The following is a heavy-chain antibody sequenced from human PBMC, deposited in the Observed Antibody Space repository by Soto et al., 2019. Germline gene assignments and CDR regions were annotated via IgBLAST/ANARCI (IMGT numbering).Heavy chain of an antibody. CDR3: ARDVDQWWFGELSYQTDDAFDI. CDR1: GYTFTGYY. J-gene: IGHJ3*02. D-gene: IGHD3-10*01. CDR2: INPNSGGT. Sequence: ASVKVSCKASGYTFTGYYMHWVRQAPGQGLEWMGWINPNSGGTNYAQKFQGRVTMTRDTSISTAYMGLSRLRSDDTAVYYCARDVDQWWFGELSYQTDDAFDIWGQGTMVTVSS. V-gene: IGHV1-2*02.